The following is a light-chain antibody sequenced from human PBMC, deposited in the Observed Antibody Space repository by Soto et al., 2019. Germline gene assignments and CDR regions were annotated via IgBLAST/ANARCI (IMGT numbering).Light chain of an antibody. CDR1: QSVRSNY. CDR3: EQYGSTPRT. V-gene: IGKV3-20*01. J-gene: IGKJ1*01. Sequence: EIVLTQSPGTLSLSPGERATLSCRASQSVRSNYLAWYQQKPGQTPRLLIYGASSRATGIPDRFSGSGSGNDFTLTISRLDPEDSGVYYCEQYGSTPRTFGQGTKVEFK. CDR2: GAS.